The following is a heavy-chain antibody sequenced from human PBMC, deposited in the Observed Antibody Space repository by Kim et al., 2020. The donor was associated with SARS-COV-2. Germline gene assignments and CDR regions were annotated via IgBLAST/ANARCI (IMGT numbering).Heavy chain of an antibody. CDR3: AKGGRRGWALYYYYGMDV. Sequence: GGSLRLSCAASGFTFDDYAMHWVRQAPGKGLEWVSGISWNSGSIGYADSVKGRFTISRDNAKNSLYLQMNSLRAEDTALYYCAKGGRRGWALYYYYGMDVWGQGTTVTVSS. V-gene: IGHV3-9*01. CDR2: ISWNSGSI. D-gene: IGHD3-16*01. J-gene: IGHJ6*02. CDR1: GFTFDDYA.